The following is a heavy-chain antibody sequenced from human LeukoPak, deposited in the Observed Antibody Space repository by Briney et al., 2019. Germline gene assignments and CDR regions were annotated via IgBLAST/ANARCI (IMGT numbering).Heavy chain of an antibody. Sequence: GGSLRLSCAASGFTFSSYGMHWVRQAPGKGLEWVAVIWLDGSNKHYADSVKGRFTISRDNSEDTLYLQMNSLRAEDTAVYYCVRDPSGSGFAFDSWGQGALVTVSS. V-gene: IGHV3-33*01. CDR1: GFTFSSYG. D-gene: IGHD1-1*01. CDR2: IWLDGSNK. CDR3: VRDPSGSGFAFDS. J-gene: IGHJ4*02.